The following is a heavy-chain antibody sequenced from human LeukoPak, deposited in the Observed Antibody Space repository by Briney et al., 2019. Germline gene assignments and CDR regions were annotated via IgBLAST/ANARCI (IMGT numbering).Heavy chain of an antibody. J-gene: IGHJ4*02. CDR1: GFTFSSYG. Sequence: GGSLRLSCAASGFTFSSYGMNWVRQAPGKGLEWVSSISSSSSYIYYADSVKGRFTISRDNAKNSLYLQMNSLRAEDTAVYYCAKLAATGTRVKFDYWGQGTLVTVSS. V-gene: IGHV3-21*01. D-gene: IGHD6-13*01. CDR2: ISSSSSYI. CDR3: AKLAATGTRVKFDY.